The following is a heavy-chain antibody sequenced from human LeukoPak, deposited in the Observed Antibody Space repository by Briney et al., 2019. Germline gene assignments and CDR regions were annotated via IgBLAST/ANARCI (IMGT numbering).Heavy chain of an antibody. D-gene: IGHD1-1*01. Sequence: SETLSLTCTVSVGSISSSSYYWGWIRQPPGKGLEWIGSIYYSGSTYYNPSLKSRVTISVDTSKNQFSLKLSSVTAADTAVYYCARRTTTGTTDYWGQGTLVTVSS. CDR2: IYYSGST. J-gene: IGHJ4*02. CDR1: VGSISSSSYY. V-gene: IGHV4-39*01. CDR3: ARRTTTGTTDY.